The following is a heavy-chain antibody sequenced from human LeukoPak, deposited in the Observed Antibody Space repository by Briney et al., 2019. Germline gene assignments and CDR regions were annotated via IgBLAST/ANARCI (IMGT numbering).Heavy chain of an antibody. CDR3: ARDTPQHLKRYYY. J-gene: IGHJ4*02. D-gene: IGHD6-13*01. CDR1: GYNFYKFG. V-gene: IGHV1-18*01. Sequence: ASVKVSFKASGYNFYKFGIAWVRPAPGQGREWMGWINTHNGNTKYAQQYQGRVTMTTATSTSTVYMELRSLRSDDTAVYFCARDTPQHLKRYYYWGQGTQVTVSS. CDR2: INTHNGNT.